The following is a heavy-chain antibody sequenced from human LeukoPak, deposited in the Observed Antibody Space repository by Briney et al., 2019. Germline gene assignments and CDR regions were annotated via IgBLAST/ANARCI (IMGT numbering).Heavy chain of an antibody. CDR3: ASSPRLSGSYSS. Sequence: PGGSLRLSCAASGFTVSSNYMSWVRQAPGKGLEWVSVIYSGGNTYYADSVKGRFTISRDNSKNTLYLQMNSLRAEDTAVYYCASSPRLSGSYSSWGQGTLVTVSS. J-gene: IGHJ4*02. CDR1: GFTVSSNY. CDR2: IYSGGNT. D-gene: IGHD1-26*01. V-gene: IGHV3-66*01.